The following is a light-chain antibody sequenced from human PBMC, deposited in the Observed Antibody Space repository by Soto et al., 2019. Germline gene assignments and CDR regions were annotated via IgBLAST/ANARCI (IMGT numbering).Light chain of an antibody. Sequence: QSVLTQPASVSRSPGQSITISCTGTSSDIGAYNFVSWYQQHPGKAPKLMLYDVNIRPSGVSNRFSGSKSGNTASLTISGLQAEYEADHYCTSWTTSTTMIFGGGTKVTVL. CDR3: TSWTTSTTMI. CDR1: SSDIGAYNF. J-gene: IGLJ2*01. CDR2: DVN. V-gene: IGLV2-14*03.